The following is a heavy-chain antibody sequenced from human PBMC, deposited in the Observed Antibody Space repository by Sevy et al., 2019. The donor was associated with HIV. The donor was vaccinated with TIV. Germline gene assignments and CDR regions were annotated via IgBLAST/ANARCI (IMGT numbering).Heavy chain of an antibody. CDR3: ARYYYGSGKYYFDY. CDR2: IYTSGIT. V-gene: IGHV4-61*02. Sequence: LRLSCTVSGGSISSGTYYWSWIRQPAGKGLEWIGRIYTSGITNYNPSLKSRVTISLDTSKNQFSLNLSSVTAADTAVYYCARYYYGSGKYYFDYWGQGTLVTVSS. J-gene: IGHJ4*02. D-gene: IGHD3-10*01. CDR1: GGSISSGTYY.